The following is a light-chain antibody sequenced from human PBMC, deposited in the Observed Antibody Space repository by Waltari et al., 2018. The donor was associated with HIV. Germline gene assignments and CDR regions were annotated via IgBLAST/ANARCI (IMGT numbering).Light chain of an antibody. CDR1: SSDVGGYNY. CDR2: DVS. J-gene: IGLJ1*01. Sequence: QSALTQPASVSGSPGQSITIPCTGTSSDVGGYNYVPWYQQHPGKAPKLMIYDVSNRPAGVSNRFSGSKSGTTASLTISGLQAEDEADYYCSSYTSSSPYAFGTGTKVTVL. V-gene: IGLV2-14*03. CDR3: SSYTSSSPYA.